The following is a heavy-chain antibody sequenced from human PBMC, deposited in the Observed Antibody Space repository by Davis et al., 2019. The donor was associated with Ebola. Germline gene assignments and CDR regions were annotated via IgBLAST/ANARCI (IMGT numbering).Heavy chain of an antibody. Sequence: PSEPLSLTCTVSGGSISSYYWSWIRQPPGKGLEWIAYFSYSGSTNYNPSLKSRVTISVDTSKNQFSLKLSSVTAADTAVYYCASDLRYDSSGSDYYFYMDVWGKGTTVTVSS. J-gene: IGHJ6*03. CDR1: GGSISSYY. CDR2: FSYSGST. CDR3: ASDLRYDSSGSDYYFYMDV. D-gene: IGHD3-22*01. V-gene: IGHV4-59*12.